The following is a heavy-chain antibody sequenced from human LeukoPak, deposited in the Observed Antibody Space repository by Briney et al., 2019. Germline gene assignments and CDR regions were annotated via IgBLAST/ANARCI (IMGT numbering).Heavy chain of an antibody. Sequence: PGRSLRLSCAASGFTFSSYGMHWVRQAPGKGLEWVAVIWYDGSNKYYADSVKGRFTISRDNSKNTLYLQMNSLRAEDTAVYYCARGNPLSPFDYWGQGTLVTVSS. CDR1: GFTFSSYG. D-gene: IGHD1-14*01. CDR3: ARGNPLSPFDY. CDR2: IWYDGSNK. J-gene: IGHJ4*02. V-gene: IGHV3-33*08.